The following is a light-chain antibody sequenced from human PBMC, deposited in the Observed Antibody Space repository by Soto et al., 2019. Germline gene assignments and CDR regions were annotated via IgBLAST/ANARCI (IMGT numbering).Light chain of an antibody. CDR3: ISYTSDDVRYV. Sequence: QSALTQPASVSGTPGQSITIYCTGSNSDVGIYDFVSWYQHHPDRAPKLIVSEVSHRPSGVSNRFSGSKSGNTASLTISGLQSEDEADYYCISYTSDDVRYVFGTGTKLTVL. CDR1: NSDVGIYDF. J-gene: IGLJ1*01. V-gene: IGLV2-14*01. CDR2: EVS.